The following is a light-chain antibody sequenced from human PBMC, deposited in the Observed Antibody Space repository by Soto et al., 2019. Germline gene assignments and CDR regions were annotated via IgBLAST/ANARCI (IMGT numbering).Light chain of an antibody. CDR2: EVS. Sequence: QSVLTQPASVSGSPRQSITISCTGTSGDVGSYNLVSWYQQHPGQAPKLLIFEVSKRPSGVSNRFSGSKSGNTASLTISGLQAEDESEYYCWSYAVSGTYVFGSGTKVTVL. V-gene: IGLV2-23*02. CDR3: WSYAVSGTYV. CDR1: SGDVGSYNL. J-gene: IGLJ1*01.